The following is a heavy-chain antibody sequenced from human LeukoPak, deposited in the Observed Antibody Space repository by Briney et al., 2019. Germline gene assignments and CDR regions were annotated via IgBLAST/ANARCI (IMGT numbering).Heavy chain of an antibody. Sequence: GESLKISCKHSEYSFPNYCIGWVRQMPGKGLEWMGIIYPDDSDTRYSPSFQGQVTISADKSISTAYLRWSSLKASDTAVYYCARLGSSEDAFDIWGQGTMVTVSS. CDR1: EYSFPNYC. CDR2: IYPDDSDT. CDR3: ARLGSSEDAFDI. J-gene: IGHJ3*02. V-gene: IGHV5-51*01. D-gene: IGHD6-25*01.